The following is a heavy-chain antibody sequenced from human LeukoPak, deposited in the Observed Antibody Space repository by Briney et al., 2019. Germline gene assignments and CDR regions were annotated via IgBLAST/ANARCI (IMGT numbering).Heavy chain of an antibody. CDR3: ARDPSRAAGRGNY. V-gene: IGHV1-69*04. CDR2: IIPILNIT. CDR1: RGTFSKYA. Sequence: SMKVSCKASRGTFSKYAISWVRQAPGQGLEWMGRIIPILNITHYAQKFQGRVTITADKSTSTAYMELSSLRSEDTAVYYCARDPSRAAGRGNYWGQGTLVTVSS. D-gene: IGHD1-1*01. J-gene: IGHJ4*02.